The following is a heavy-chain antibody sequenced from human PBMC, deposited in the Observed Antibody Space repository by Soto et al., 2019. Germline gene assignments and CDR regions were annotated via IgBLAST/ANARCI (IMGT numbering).Heavy chain of an antibody. CDR2: INPSGGTT. J-gene: IGHJ4*02. CDR1: GYTFTSYY. V-gene: IGHV1-46*01. D-gene: IGHD3-16*01. CDR3: ARGDTFPPFDY. Sequence: ASVKVSCKASGYTFTSYYMHWVRQAPGQGPEWMGRINPSGGTTSYAQRFQGRVTMTRDTSTSTVYMELSSLRSEDTAVYYCARGDTFPPFDYWGQGTLVTVSS.